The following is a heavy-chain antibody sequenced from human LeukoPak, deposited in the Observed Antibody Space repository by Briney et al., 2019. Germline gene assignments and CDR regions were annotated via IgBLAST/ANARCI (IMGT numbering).Heavy chain of an antibody. D-gene: IGHD2-2*01. CDR1: GYTFTGYY. Sequence: ASVKVSCKASGYTFTGYYMHWVRQAPGQGLEWMGWINPNSGGTNYAQKFQGRVTMTRDTSISTAYMELSRLRSDDTAVYYCARAMSLSVPAAIPYYYYGMDVWGQGTPVTVSS. V-gene: IGHV1-2*02. CDR2: INPNSGGT. CDR3: ARAMSLSVPAAIPYYYYGMDV. J-gene: IGHJ6*02.